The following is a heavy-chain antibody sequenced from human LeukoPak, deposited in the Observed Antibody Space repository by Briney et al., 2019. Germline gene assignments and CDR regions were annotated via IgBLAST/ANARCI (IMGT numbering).Heavy chain of an antibody. Sequence: ASVKVSCKASGYTFTGYYMHWVRQAPGQGLEWMGWINPNSGGTNYAQKFQGRVTMTRDTSISTAYMELSRLRSDDTVVYYCARSSNTAWHFDYWGQGTLVTVSS. CDR3: ARSSNTAWHFDY. J-gene: IGHJ4*02. V-gene: IGHV1-2*02. D-gene: IGHD2-2*02. CDR2: INPNSGGT. CDR1: GYTFTGYY.